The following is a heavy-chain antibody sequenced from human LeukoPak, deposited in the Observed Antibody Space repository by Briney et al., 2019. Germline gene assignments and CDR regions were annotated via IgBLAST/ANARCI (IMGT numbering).Heavy chain of an antibody. J-gene: IGHJ4*02. Sequence: SGGSLRLSCAASGFTFSNAWMSWVRQAPGKGLEWVGRIKSKADGGTTDYAAPVKGRFTISRDDSKNTLYLQMNSLKTEDTAVYYCTTEIGTTVTTFDYWGQGTLVTVSS. D-gene: IGHD4-17*01. CDR3: TTEIGTTVTTFDY. CDR1: GFTFSNAW. CDR2: IKSKADGGTT. V-gene: IGHV3-15*01.